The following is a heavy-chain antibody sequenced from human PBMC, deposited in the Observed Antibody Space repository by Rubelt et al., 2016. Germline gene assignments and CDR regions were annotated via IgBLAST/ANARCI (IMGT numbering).Heavy chain of an antibody. CDR3: ASGAWSSGYYPPQDY. Sequence: YDGSNKYYADSVKGRFTISRDNSKNTLYLQMNSLRAEDTAVYYCASGAWSSGYYPPQDYWGQGTLVTVSS. J-gene: IGHJ4*02. V-gene: IGHV3-30*01. CDR2: YDGSNK. D-gene: IGHD3-22*01.